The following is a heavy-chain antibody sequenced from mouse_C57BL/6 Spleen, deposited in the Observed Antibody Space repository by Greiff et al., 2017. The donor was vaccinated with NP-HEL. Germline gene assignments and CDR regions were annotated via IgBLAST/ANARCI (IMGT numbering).Heavy chain of an antibody. V-gene: IGHV1-54*01. CDR1: GYAFTNYL. CDR3: ARRGDYDEGFAY. J-gene: IGHJ3*01. Sequence: VQLQQSGAELVRPGTSVKVSCKASGYAFTNYLIEWVKQRPGQGLEWIGVINPGSGSTNYNEKFKGKATLTADKSSSTAYMQLSSLTSEDSAVYFCARRGDYDEGFAYWGQGTLVTVSA. D-gene: IGHD2-4*01. CDR2: INPGSGST.